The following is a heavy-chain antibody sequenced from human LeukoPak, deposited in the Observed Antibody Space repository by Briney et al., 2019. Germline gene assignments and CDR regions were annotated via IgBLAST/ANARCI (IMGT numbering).Heavy chain of an antibody. V-gene: IGHV3-7*01. CDR3: LRDRGYSTYDC. D-gene: IGHD6-13*01. J-gene: IGHJ4*02. CDR2: IEQCGSEK. CDR1: GFTFRYYW. Sequence: GGPLRLSCAASGFTFRYYWINWVRHAPGKGLEWVASIEQCGSEKYYVDSVKGRFTISRDNAKNSLYLQMNTLRAEDTAVYYCLRDRGYSTYDCWGQGTLASVSS.